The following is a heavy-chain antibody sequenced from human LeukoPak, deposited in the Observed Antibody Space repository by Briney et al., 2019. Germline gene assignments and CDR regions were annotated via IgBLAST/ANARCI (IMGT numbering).Heavy chain of an antibody. CDR1: GGSISSSSYY. CDR2: IYYSGST. D-gene: IGHD6-19*01. CDR3: ARVKADSSGWYEIDY. Sequence: SETLSLTCTASGGSISSSSYYWGWIRQPPGKGLEWIGCIYYSGSTNYNPSLRSRVTISVDTSKNQFSLKLNSVTAADTAVYYCARVKADSSGWYEIDYWGQGTLVTVSS. J-gene: IGHJ4*02. V-gene: IGHV4-61*05.